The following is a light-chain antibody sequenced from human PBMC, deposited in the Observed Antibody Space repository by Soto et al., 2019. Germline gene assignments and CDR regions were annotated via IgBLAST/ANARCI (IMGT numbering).Light chain of an antibody. Sequence: EVVLTQSPGTLSLSPGERATLSCRASQSVSSGYLGWYQQKPGQAPRLLIYGASSRATGIPDRFSGSGSGTDFTLTISRLEHEDFEVYFCQNYTYSPWTFGQGTKVEIK. V-gene: IGKV3-20*01. J-gene: IGKJ1*01. CDR3: QNYTYSPWT. CDR1: QSVSSGY. CDR2: GAS.